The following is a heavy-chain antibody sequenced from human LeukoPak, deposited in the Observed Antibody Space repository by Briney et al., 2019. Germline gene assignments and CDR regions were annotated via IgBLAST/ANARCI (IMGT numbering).Heavy chain of an antibody. CDR1: DGSISSSTYY. V-gene: IGHV4-39*01. Sequence: SETLSLTCTVSDGSISSSTYYWGWIRQPPGKGLEWIGSIYYSGSTYYNPSLMSRVTISVDTSKNQFSLKLSSVTAADTAVYYCAAGRNFGVVAGWFDPWGQGTLVTVSS. CDR2: IYYSGST. J-gene: IGHJ5*02. CDR3: AAGRNFGVVAGWFDP. D-gene: IGHD3-3*01.